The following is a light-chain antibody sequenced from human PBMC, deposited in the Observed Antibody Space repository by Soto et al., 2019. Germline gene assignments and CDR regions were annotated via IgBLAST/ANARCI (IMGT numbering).Light chain of an antibody. CDR2: RAS. V-gene: IGKV3-20*01. CDR3: QQYESSPLT. J-gene: IGKJ4*01. Sequence: EIVLTQSPDTLSLSPGERATLSCRASQSVSSSFLAWYQQKPGQAPRLLIYRASSRATGIPDTFTGSGSGTDFTLPISRLEPEDFAVYYCQQYESSPLTIGGGTKVVIK. CDR1: QSVSSSF.